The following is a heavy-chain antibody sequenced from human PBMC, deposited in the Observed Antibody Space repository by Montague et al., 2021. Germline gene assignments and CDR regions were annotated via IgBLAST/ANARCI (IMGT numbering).Heavy chain of an antibody. D-gene: IGHD3-10*01. V-gene: IGHV3-74*01. CDR1: GFRFSSYW. CDR2: ITLDGSST. J-gene: IGHJ6*03. Sequence: SRSISLSASGFRFSSYWMHWARQAPVKGLLWVSRITLDGSSTTFADSVKGRFTTSRDNAKATLYLQMNSLRVEDTAVYFCARDVFGELFSYYYYHMDVWGKGTTVTVSS. CDR3: ARDVFGELFSYYYYHMDV.